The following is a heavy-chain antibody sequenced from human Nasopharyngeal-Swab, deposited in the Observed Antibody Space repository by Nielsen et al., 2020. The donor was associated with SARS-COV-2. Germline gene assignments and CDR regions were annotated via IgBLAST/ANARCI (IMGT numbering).Heavy chain of an antibody. Sequence: GGSLRLSCAASGFSSRDSAMHWVRQAPGKGLEWVAFIWYDGSEKYYVDSVKGRFTISRDNSKNTLYLQMNSLRAEDTAVYYCARDPPFSGWTLESWGQGTLVTVSS. CDR3: ARDPPFSGWTLES. CDR2: IWYDGSEK. V-gene: IGHV3-33*01. D-gene: IGHD6-25*01. CDR1: GFSSRDSA. J-gene: IGHJ4*02.